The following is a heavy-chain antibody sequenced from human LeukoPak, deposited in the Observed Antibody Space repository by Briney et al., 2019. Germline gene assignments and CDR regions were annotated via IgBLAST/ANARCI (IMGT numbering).Heavy chain of an antibody. J-gene: IGHJ4*02. CDR3: ARGDSNFASGGPFDY. CDR2: IYYSGST. CDR1: GGSISSNSYY. Sequence: SETLSLTCAVSGGSISSNSYYWGWIRQPPGKGLEWIGSIYYSGSTYYNPSLKSRVTMSLDTSKNQFSLNLTSMTAADTALYYCARGDSNFASGGPFDYWGQGTLVTVSS. V-gene: IGHV4-39*07. D-gene: IGHD3-10*01.